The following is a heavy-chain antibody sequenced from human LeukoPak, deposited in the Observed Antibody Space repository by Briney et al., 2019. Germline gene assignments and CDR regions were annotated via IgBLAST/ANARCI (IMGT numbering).Heavy chain of an antibody. CDR2: IYWDDDK. J-gene: IGHJ4*02. CDR3: GHRGSRAGFDY. V-gene: IGHV2-5*02. CDR1: GFSLSTSGVG. D-gene: IGHD6-25*01. Sequence: SGPTLLKPTQPLTLTFTFSGFSLSTSGVGVGWIRQPPGKALEWLAVIYWDDDKRYSPSLKSRLTITKDTSKNQVVLTMTNMDPVDTATYYCGHRGSRAGFDYWGQGTLVTVSS.